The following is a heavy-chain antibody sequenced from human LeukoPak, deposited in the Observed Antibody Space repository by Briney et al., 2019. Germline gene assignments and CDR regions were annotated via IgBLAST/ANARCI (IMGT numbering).Heavy chain of an antibody. Sequence: SETLSLTCAVYGGSFSGYYWSWIRQPPGKGLEWIGEINHSGSTNYNPSLKSRVTISVDTSKNQFSLKLSSVTAADTAVYYCARGPARRYYGSGSSPLYADYWGQGTLVTVSS. V-gene: IGHV4-34*01. D-gene: IGHD3-10*01. CDR2: INHSGST. CDR1: GGSFSGYY. J-gene: IGHJ4*02. CDR3: ARGPARRYYGSGSSPLYADY.